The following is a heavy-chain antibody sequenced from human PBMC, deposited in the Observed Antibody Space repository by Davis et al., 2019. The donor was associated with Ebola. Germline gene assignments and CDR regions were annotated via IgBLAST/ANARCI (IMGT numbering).Heavy chain of an antibody. CDR3: TQAGIVGATDY. V-gene: IGHV3-73*01. J-gene: IGHJ4*02. D-gene: IGHD1-26*01. CDR2: IRSKANSYAT. Sequence: GESLKISCAASGFTFSGSAMHWVRQASGKGLEWVGRIRSKANSYATAYAASVKGRFTISRDDSKNTAYLQMNSLKTEDTAVYYCTQAGIVGATDYWGQGTLVTVSS. CDR1: GFTFSGSA.